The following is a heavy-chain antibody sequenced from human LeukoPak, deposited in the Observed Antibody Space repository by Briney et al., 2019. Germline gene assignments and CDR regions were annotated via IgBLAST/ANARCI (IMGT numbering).Heavy chain of an antibody. CDR1: GYTFTSYG. V-gene: IGHV1-18*01. CDR2: ISAYNGNT. CDR3: ALGLVPHYYYYYGMDV. J-gene: IGHJ6*02. Sequence: GASVKVSCKASGYTFTSYGISWVRQAPGQGLEWMGWISAYNGNTNYAQKLQGRVTMTTDTSTSTAYMELRSLRSDDTAVYYCALGLVPHYYYYYGMDVWGQGTLVTVSS. D-gene: IGHD6-19*01.